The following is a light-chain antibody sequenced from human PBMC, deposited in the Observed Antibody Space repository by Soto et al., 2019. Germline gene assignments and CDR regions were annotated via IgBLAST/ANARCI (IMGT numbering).Light chain of an antibody. CDR3: KPYMSSVT. CDR2: GAS. V-gene: IGKV3-20*01. J-gene: IGKJ1*01. CDR1: QSVDTTF. Sequence: EIVLTQSPGSLSLSPGQRATLSCRASQSVDTTFFAWYQKKPGQAPRLLIYGASKRATGIPDRFSGSGSGTDLTLIISRLEPEDFELYYCKPYMSSVTFGQGTKVEIK.